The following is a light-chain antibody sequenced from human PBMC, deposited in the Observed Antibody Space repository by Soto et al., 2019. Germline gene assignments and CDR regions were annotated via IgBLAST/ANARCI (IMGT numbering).Light chain of an antibody. V-gene: IGKV3-11*01. CDR3: NQRIKWPPWT. Sequence: EIVLTQSTATLSLSPGERATLSCRASHSVSSVLAWYQQKPGHAPRLLVYDAINRATGVPARFSGSVSGTVFTLTISGLEPEDSAVYYCNQRIKWPPWTFGQWTKVEI. J-gene: IGKJ1*01. CDR1: HSVSSV. CDR2: DAI.